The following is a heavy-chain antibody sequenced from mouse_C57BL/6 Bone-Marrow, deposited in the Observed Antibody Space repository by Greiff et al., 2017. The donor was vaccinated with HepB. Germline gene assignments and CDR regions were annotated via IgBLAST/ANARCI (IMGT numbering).Heavy chain of an antibody. J-gene: IGHJ2*01. CDR3: ARRNWEGDY. D-gene: IGHD4-1*01. CDR1: GFTFSSYT. CDR2: ISGGGGNT. V-gene: IGHV5-9*01. Sequence: VQLVESGGGLVKPGGSLKLSCAASGFTFSSYTMSWVRQTPEKRLEWVATISGGGGNTYYPDSVKGRFPISRANAKNTLYLQMSSLRSEDTALYYCARRNWEGDYWGQGTTLTVSS.